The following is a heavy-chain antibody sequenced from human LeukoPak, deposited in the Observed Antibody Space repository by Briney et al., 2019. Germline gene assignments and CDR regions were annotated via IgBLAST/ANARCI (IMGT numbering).Heavy chain of an antibody. Sequence: TLSLTCAVSGGSISSGGYSWNWIRQPPGKGLEWIGYIYNSGSTSYNPSLKSRVSLSVDTSKNLFSLTLNSMTAADTAVYYCARYDVGWYYFDYWGQGTLVTVSS. D-gene: IGHD6-19*01. CDR2: IYNSGST. CDR1: GGSISSGGYS. CDR3: ARYDVGWYYFDY. J-gene: IGHJ4*02. V-gene: IGHV4-30-4*07.